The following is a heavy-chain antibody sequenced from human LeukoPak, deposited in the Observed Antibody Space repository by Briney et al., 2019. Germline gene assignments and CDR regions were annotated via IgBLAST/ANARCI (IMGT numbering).Heavy chain of an antibody. V-gene: IGHV3-7*01. Sequence: GGSLRLSCAASGFTFSSYWMSWVRQAPGKGLEWVASIKQDGSEKYFVDSVRGRFTISRDNPKNSLFLQMNSLRAEDTAVYYCARGPNYDFWSGYGGHNWFDPWGQGTLVTVSS. J-gene: IGHJ5*02. CDR2: IKQDGSEK. CDR1: GFTFSSYW. CDR3: ARGPNYDFWSGYGGHNWFDP. D-gene: IGHD3-3*01.